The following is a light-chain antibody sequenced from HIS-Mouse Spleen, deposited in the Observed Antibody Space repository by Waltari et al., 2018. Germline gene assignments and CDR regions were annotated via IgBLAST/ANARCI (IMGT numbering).Light chain of an antibody. CDR1: SSDVGGYNY. CDR3: SSYTSSSTLV. Sequence: QSALTQPASVSGSPGQSITISCTGTSSDVGGYNYVSWYQQHPVKAPKLIIYEVSNRPSGVSNRFSGSKSGNTASLTISGLQAEDEADYYCSSYTSSSTLVFGGGTKLTVL. CDR2: EVS. J-gene: IGLJ2*01. V-gene: IGLV2-14*01.